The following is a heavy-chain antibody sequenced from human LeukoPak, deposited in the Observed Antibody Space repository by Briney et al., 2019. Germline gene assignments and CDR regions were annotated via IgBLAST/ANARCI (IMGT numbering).Heavy chain of an antibody. Sequence: SETLSLTCTVSGDSISSYYCSWIRQPPGKGLEWIGYIYYSGSTSYNPSLKSRVTISLDTSNNQFSLKLRSVTAADTAVYYCARGDYAANWFDSWGQGTLVIVSS. CDR1: GDSISSYY. CDR3: ARGDYAANWFDS. J-gene: IGHJ5*01. V-gene: IGHV4-59*01. D-gene: IGHD4-17*01. CDR2: IYYSGST.